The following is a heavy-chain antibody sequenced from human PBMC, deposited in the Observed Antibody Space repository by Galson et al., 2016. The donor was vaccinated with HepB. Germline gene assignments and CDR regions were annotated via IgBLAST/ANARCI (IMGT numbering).Heavy chain of an antibody. V-gene: IGHV3-7*01. D-gene: IGHD6-25*01. CDR1: GFTFKSYW. J-gene: IGHJ4*02. CDR3: ASCILGYCSHSSGYGYLDS. Sequence: SLRLSCAASGFTFKSYWMTWVRQAPGKGLEWVASIKQDGSEKDDMDSVKGRFIISRDNAKDSLYLQMKSLRAEDTAMYYCASCILGYCSHSSGYGYLDSWGQRTLVTVSS. CDR2: IKQDGSEK.